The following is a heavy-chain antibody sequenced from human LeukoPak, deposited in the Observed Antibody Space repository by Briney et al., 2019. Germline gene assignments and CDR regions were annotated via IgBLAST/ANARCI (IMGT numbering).Heavy chain of an antibody. CDR3: ARDPLYYYDSSGYYFYYYYGMDV. V-gene: IGHV3-33*08. CDR1: GFTFSSYA. D-gene: IGHD3-22*01. J-gene: IGHJ6*02. CDR2: IWYDGSNK. Sequence: PGGSLRLSCAASGFTFSSYAMSWVRQAPGKGLEWVAVIWYDGSNKYYADSVKGRFTISRDNSKNTLYLQMNSLRAEDTAVYYCARDPLYYYDSSGYYFYYYYGMDVWGQGTTVTVSS.